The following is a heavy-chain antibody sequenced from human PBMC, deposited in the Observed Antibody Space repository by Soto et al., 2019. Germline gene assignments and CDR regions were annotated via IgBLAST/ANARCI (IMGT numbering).Heavy chain of an antibody. J-gene: IGHJ4*02. Sequence: SETLSLTCAVYGGSFSGYYWSWIRQPPGKGLEWIGEISHSGHTNYNPSLKSRVYISVDTSKNQFSLNLASVSAADTAVYYCARAPKVSGSSQTRPDFWGQGTLVTVSS. D-gene: IGHD6-6*01. CDR1: GGSFSGYY. CDR3: ARAPKVSGSSQTRPDF. CDR2: ISHSGHT. V-gene: IGHV4-34*01.